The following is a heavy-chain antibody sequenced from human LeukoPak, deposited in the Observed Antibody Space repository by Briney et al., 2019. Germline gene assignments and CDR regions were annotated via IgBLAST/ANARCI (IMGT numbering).Heavy chain of an antibody. J-gene: IGHJ4*02. CDR3: ARESWDNWNYLCY. CDR2: INPNSGGT. V-gene: IGHV1-2*02. D-gene: IGHD1-20*01. Sequence: ASVKVSCKASGYTFTGYYMHWVRQAPGQGLEWMGWINPNSGGTNYAQKFQGRVTMTRDTSISTAYMELSRLRSDDTAVYYCARESWDNWNYLCYWGLGTLVTVSS. CDR1: GYTFTGYY.